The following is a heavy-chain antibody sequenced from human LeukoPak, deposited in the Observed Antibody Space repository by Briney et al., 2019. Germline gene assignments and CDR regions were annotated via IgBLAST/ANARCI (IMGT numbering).Heavy chain of an antibody. CDR1: GFTFSNYW. J-gene: IGHJ6*03. V-gene: IGHV3-21*01. CDR2: ISSSGTYI. Sequence: GGSLRLSCAASGFTFSNYWMHWVRQDPGKGLVWVSSISSSGTYIYYADSVKGRFTISRDNSKNTLYLQMNSLRAEDTAVYYCAGYSGRYVYYMDVWGKGTTVT. CDR3: AGYSGRYVYYMDV. D-gene: IGHD1-26*01.